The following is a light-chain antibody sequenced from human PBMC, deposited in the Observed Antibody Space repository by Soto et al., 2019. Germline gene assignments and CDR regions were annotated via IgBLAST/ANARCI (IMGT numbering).Light chain of an antibody. CDR3: SSYTSSSTF. J-gene: IGLJ2*01. CDR1: SRDVGGYNY. CDR2: DVS. Sequence: QSALTQPASVSGSPGQSITISCTGTSRDVGGYNYVSWYQQHPGKAPKLMIYDVSNRPSGVSNRFSGSKSGNTASLTISGLQAEDEADYYCSSYTSSSTFFGGGTKLTVL. V-gene: IGLV2-14*01.